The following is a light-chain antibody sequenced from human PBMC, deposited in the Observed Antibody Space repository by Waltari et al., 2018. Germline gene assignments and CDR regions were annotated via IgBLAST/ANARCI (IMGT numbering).Light chain of an antibody. CDR2: GAS. Sequence: EIVMTQSPAALSVSPGERATLSCRASQSISNNLAWYQHKPGQPPRLLISGASTRATGVPARFSGSGSWTEFTLTISSLQSEDSAIYFCQQYNTWPPSTFGQGTKLEIK. V-gene: IGKV3-15*01. CDR1: QSISNN. J-gene: IGKJ2*02. CDR3: QQYNTWPPST.